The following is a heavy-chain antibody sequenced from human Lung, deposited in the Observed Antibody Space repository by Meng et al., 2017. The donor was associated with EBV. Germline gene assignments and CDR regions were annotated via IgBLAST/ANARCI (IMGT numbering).Heavy chain of an antibody. CDR1: GFTFSSYA. CDR2: ISGSGGST. CDR3: AKGVRGWSPFDY. J-gene: IGHJ4*02. D-gene: IGHD6-19*01. Sequence: EVQLXXXXXGLVXAXXXLRLXCAASGFTFSSYAMSWVRQAPGKGLEWVSAISGSGGSTYYADSVKGRFTISRDNSKNTLYLQMNSLRAEDTAVYYCAKGVRGWSPFDYWGQGTLVTVSS. V-gene: IGHV3-23*01.